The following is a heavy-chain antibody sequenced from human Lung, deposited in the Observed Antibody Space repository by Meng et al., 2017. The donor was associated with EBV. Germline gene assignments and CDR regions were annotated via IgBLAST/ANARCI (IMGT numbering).Heavy chain of an antibody. CDR3: ARDLPGGTKGTWLDL. CDR1: GYIFNNYG. V-gene: IGHV1-18*01. Sequence: HVQLCQSVEYVKKPGASMKVSYKASGYIFNNYGVSWARHAPVQGPEWMGCISAYNGNTNYAQNFQGRFTMTTDTSTSTAYMELRSLRSDDTAVYYCARDLPGGTKGTWLDLWGQGTLVTVSS. D-gene: IGHD1-14*01. CDR2: ISAYNGNT. J-gene: IGHJ5*02.